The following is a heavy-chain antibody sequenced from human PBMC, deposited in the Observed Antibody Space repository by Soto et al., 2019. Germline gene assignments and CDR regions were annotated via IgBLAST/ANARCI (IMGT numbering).Heavy chain of an antibody. Sequence: PGGSLRLSCAASGFIFTRYSMNWVRQAPGKGLEWGSSISSTTNYIACGDSMKGRFTISRDNAKNSLYLEMNSLRDEDTAVYYCARESEDLTSNFDYWGQGTLVTVSS. CDR3: ARESEDLTSNFDY. CDR1: GFIFTRYS. J-gene: IGHJ4*02. CDR2: ISSTTNYI. V-gene: IGHV3-21*06.